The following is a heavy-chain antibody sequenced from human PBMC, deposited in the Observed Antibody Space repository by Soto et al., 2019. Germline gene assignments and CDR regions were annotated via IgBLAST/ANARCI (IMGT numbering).Heavy chain of an antibody. CDR1: GITLSDNY. D-gene: IGHD2-8*01. Sequence: QVHLVASGGGLLKPGGSLRLSCVASGITLSDNYMTWIPQAPGKGLEWLSYISNSDYTTYYADSVKGRLTISRDNAKNSLYLQLNGLRVEDTAVYYCASGKWSLDYWGQGILVTVSS. V-gene: IGHV3-11*01. J-gene: IGHJ4*02. CDR3: ASGKWSLDY. CDR2: ISNSDYTT.